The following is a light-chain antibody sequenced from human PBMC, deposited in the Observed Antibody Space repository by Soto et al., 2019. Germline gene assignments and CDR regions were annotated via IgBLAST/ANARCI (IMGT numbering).Light chain of an antibody. CDR2: EVS. J-gene: IGLJ1*01. Sequence: QSVLTQPASVSGSPGQSITISCTGTSSDVGGYNYVSWYQQHPGKAPKLMIYEVSNRPSGVSNRFSGSKSANTASLTISGLQADDEADYFCSSYTSSNTRYVFGTGTKVTVL. V-gene: IGLV2-14*01. CDR3: SSYTSSNTRYV. CDR1: SSDVGGYNY.